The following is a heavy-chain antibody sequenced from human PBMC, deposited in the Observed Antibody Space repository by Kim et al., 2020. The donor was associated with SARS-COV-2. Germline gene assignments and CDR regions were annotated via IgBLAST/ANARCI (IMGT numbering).Heavy chain of an antibody. V-gene: IGHV4-4*02. J-gene: IGHJ3*02. D-gene: IGHD6-13*01. Sequence: PSLTGRVTISVDKSKNQFSLKLGSVTAADTAVYYGARDFGSSSWQDAFDIWGQGTMVTVSS. CDR3: ARDFGSSSWQDAFDI.